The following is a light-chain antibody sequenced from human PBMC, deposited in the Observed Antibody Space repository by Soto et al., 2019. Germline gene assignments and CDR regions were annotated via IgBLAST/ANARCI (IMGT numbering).Light chain of an antibody. CDR2: KAS. J-gene: IGKJ1*01. V-gene: IGKV1-5*03. CDR3: QHYNSYSEA. CDR1: QTISSW. Sequence: IQITQAPSTLAWSLGGRSTIPLRASQTISSWLAWYQQKPGKAPKLLIYKASTLKSGVPSRFSGSGSGTEFTLTISSLQPDDFATYYCQHYNSYSEAVGQGTKVDIK.